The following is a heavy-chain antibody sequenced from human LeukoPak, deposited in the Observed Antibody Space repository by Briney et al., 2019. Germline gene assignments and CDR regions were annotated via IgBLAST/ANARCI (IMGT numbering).Heavy chain of an antibody. CDR1: GYSISSGYY. CDR2: IYHSGST. J-gene: IGHJ6*03. CDR3: APGFIRLRNTMVKPDRSGYMDV. D-gene: IGHD3-10*01. V-gene: IGHV4-38-2*02. Sequence: SETLSLTCTVSGYSISSGYYWDWIRQPPGKGLEWIGSIYHSGSTYYNPSLKSRVTISVDTSKNQFSLKLSSVTATDTAVYCCAPGFIRLRNTMVKPDRSGYMDVWGKGTTVTVSS.